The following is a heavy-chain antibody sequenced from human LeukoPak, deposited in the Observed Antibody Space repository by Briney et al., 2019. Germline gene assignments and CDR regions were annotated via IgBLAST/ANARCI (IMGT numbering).Heavy chain of an antibody. V-gene: IGHV4-39*02. D-gene: IGHD4/OR15-4a*01. Sequence: AETLSLTCNVSGDSISSSSYYWSWIRVPPGKGLEWIGSIYYAGSTYYNPSLKSRVTLSVDTSTNHFSLNIKSVTAADTAMYYCARGRRIVVLPGRGYFDLWGRGTLVTVSS. J-gene: IGHJ2*01. CDR3: ARGRRIVVLPGRGYFDL. CDR2: IYYAGST. CDR1: GDSISSSSYY.